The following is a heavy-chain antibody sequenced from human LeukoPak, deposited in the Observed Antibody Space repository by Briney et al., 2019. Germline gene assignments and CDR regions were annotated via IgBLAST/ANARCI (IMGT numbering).Heavy chain of an antibody. V-gene: IGHV3-30*18. D-gene: IGHD7-27*01. Sequence: GPRKPSWEASGLTLSGNGFHWVGQAPAKGLSGGPFISYDGSNKYYADSVKGRFTISRDNSKNTLYLQMNSLRAEDTAVYYCAKGFRTKWGFYYYYGMDVWGQGTTVTVSS. CDR2: ISYDGSNK. J-gene: IGHJ6*02. CDR3: AKGFRTKWGFYYYYGMDV. CDR1: GLTLSGNG.